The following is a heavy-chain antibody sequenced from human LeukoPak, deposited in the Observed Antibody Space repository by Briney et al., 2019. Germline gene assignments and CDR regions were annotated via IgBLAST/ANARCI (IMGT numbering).Heavy chain of an antibody. D-gene: IGHD6-13*01. J-gene: IGHJ4*02. Sequence: GGSLRLSCAASGFTFSSYSMNWVRQTPGKGLEWVSSISSSSSYIYYADSVKGRFTISRDNAKNSLYLQMNSLRAEGTAVYYCARDGGIAAAGEDYWGQGTLVTVSS. CDR2: ISSSSSYI. V-gene: IGHV3-21*01. CDR1: GFTFSSYS. CDR3: ARDGGIAAAGEDY.